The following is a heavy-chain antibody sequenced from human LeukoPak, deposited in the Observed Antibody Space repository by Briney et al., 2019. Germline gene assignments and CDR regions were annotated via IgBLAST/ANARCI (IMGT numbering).Heavy chain of an antibody. J-gene: IGHJ4*02. D-gene: IGHD3-16*01. CDR3: TTGERFDGRKYDLVGY. CDR1: GLTFRDAW. V-gene: IGHV3-15*01. Sequence: PGGSLRLSRAASGLTFRDAWMSWVRQAPGKGLEWVGRIKSKTDGGATDYTVAVKGRFTISRDDSKFKLYLQMNSLKTEDTGVYYCTTGERFDGRKYDLVGYWGQGTLVTVSS. CDR2: IKSKTDGGAT.